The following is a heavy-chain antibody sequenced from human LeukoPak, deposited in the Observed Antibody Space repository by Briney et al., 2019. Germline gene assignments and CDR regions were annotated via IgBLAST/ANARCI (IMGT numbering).Heavy chain of an antibody. Sequence: ETLSLTCTVSGGSISSGTYYWGWIRQPPGKGLEWVSAISGSGGSTYYADSVKGRFTISRDNSKNTLYLQMNSLRAEDTAVYYCAKDVGYGDYITDYWGQGTLVTVSS. J-gene: IGHJ4*02. CDR1: GGSISSGTYY. D-gene: IGHD4-17*01. CDR2: ISGSGGST. CDR3: AKDVGYGDYITDY. V-gene: IGHV3-23*01.